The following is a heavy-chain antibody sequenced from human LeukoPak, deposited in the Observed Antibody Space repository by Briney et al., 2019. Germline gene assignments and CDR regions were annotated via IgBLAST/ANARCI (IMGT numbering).Heavy chain of an antibody. CDR2: IFYSGST. V-gene: IGHV4-30-4*01. CDR3: ASHYYDSNAYVKFFQH. J-gene: IGHJ1*01. CDR1: GDSISNGYYY. D-gene: IGHD3-22*01. Sequence: PSETLPLTCTVSGDSISNGYYYWSWIRQPPGEGLEWIGYIFYSGSTYYTPSLRSRVSISIDTSKNQFSLKLSSVTAADTAVYYSASHYYDSNAYVKFFQHWGQGTLVTVSS.